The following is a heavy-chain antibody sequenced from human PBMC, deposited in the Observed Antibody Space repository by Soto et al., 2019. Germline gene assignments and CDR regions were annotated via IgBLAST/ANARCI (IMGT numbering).Heavy chain of an antibody. J-gene: IGHJ4*02. Sequence: PSETLSLTCPVSGGSISSCGSYWGWIRQPPGKVLEWIGYIYYSGNTYFNPSLKSRVTLSVDTSKNQFSLNLSSVTAADTAVYYCVRYCSTTKCPFDYWGQGTLVTVSS. CDR1: GGSISSCGSY. D-gene: IGHD2-2*01. V-gene: IGHV4-30-4*01. CDR3: VRYCSTTKCPFDY. CDR2: IYYSGNT.